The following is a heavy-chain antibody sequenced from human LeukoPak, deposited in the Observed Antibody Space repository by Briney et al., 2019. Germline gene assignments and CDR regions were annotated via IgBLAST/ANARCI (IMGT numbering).Heavy chain of an antibody. D-gene: IGHD2-21*02. Sequence: GASVTVSFTASGYTFTSYYMHWVRQAPGQGLEWMGIINPSGGSTSYAQKFQGRVTMTRDTSTSTVYMELSSLRSEDTAVYYCARAVVTAINGFDYWGEGTLVTVSS. CDR1: GYTFTSYY. V-gene: IGHV1-46*01. CDR2: INPSGGST. CDR3: ARAVVTAINGFDY. J-gene: IGHJ4*02.